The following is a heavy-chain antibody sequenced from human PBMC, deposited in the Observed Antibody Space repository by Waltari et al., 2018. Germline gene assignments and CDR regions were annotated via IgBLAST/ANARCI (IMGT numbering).Heavy chain of an antibody. CDR2: INSGGDST. CDR3: ARGINESFEP. Sequence: EVQVLESGGGLAQPGGSLRLSCTAPGFTFSNYAMRWVRQAPGKGLECVSGINSGGDSTAYVDSVKGRFTISRDNSKNTLYLQMNSLRVEDTALYYCARGINESFEPWGQGTLVTVSS. D-gene: IGHD1-1*01. V-gene: IGHV3-23*01. CDR1: GFTFSNYA. J-gene: IGHJ5*02.